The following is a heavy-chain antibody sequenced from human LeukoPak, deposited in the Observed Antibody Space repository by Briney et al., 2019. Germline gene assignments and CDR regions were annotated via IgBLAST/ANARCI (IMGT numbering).Heavy chain of an antibody. CDR2: VNGRVATT. CDR3: AKAPATGEGYYFYYMDV. CDR1: GFTFSDYA. V-gene: IGHV3-23*01. J-gene: IGHJ6*03. Sequence: LPGGSLRLSCAASGFASGFTFSDYAVSWVRQAPGKGPEWVASVNGRVATTYYADSVRGRFTISRDNSKNTVYLQMISLGADDTAVYFCAKAPATGEGYYFYYMDVWGKGTMVTVSS. D-gene: IGHD7-27*01.